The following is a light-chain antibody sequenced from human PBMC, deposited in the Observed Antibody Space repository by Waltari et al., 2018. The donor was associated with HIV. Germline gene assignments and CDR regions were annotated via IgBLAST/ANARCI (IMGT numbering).Light chain of an antibody. V-gene: IGLV1-51*01. CDR3: GTWDSSLSLYV. Sequence: QSILTQPPSVSAAPGQRVTMSCPGGDSNIGNNYVSWYQQVPGRAPRLLIYDNERRPSGIPDRVSATKSGMSAILDIAGRQIVDEADYCGGTWDSSLSLYVFGPGTTVDVL. J-gene: IGLJ1*01. CDR2: DNE. CDR1: DSNIGNNY.